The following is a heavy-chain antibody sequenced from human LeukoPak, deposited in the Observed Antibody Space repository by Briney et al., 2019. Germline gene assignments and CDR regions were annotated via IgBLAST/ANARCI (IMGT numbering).Heavy chain of an antibody. Sequence: PGGSLRLSCAASGFTVSSNYMSWVRQAPGKGLEWVSVIYSDGNIYYADSVKGRFTISRDNSKNTMYPQMNSLRAEDTAVYYCTRGPRWYLVDWGQGTLVTVSS. CDR2: IYSDGNI. J-gene: IGHJ4*02. CDR1: GFTVSSNY. V-gene: IGHV3-53*01. CDR3: TRGPRWYLVD. D-gene: IGHD4-23*01.